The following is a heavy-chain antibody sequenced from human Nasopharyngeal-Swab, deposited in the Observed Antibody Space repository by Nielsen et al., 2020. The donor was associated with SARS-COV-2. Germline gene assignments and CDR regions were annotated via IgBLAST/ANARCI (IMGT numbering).Heavy chain of an antibody. CDR3: ARDGVGATPFDY. J-gene: IGHJ4*02. D-gene: IGHD1-26*01. CDR2: ISSSSSYI. V-gene: IGHV3-21*01. Sequence: GESLKISCAASGFTFSSYSMNRVRQAPGKGLEWVSSISSSSSYIYYADSVKGRFTISRDNAKNSLYLQMNSLRAEDTAVYYCARDGVGATPFDYWGQGTLVTVSS. CDR1: GFTFSSYS.